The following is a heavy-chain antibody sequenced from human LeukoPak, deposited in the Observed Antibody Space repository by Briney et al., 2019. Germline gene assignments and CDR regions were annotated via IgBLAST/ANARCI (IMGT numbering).Heavy chain of an antibody. D-gene: IGHD6-19*01. CDR1: GYTFTSYA. Sequence: GASVNVSCKASGYTFTSYAMHWVRQAPGQRLEWMGWINAGNGNTKYSQKFQGRVTITRDTSASTAYMELSSLRSEDTAVYYCARDPYSSGWYESDYWGQGTLVTVSS. V-gene: IGHV1-3*01. CDR2: INAGNGNT. CDR3: ARDPYSSGWYESDY. J-gene: IGHJ4*02.